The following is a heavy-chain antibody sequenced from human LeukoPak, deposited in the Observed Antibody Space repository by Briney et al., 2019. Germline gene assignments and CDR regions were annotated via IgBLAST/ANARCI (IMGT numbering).Heavy chain of an antibody. Sequence: SHTLSLTCTVSGRSISRGSYYWSWIPPPAGKGLEWIGRVYTGGSTNYNPSLKSRVTISVDTSKNQFSLKLSSVTAADTAVYYCASGPVVINFYYFDYWGQGTLVTVSS. V-gene: IGHV4-61*02. CDR2: VYTGGST. CDR1: GRSISRGSYY. CDR3: ASGPVVINFYYFDY. D-gene: IGHD3-22*01. J-gene: IGHJ4*02.